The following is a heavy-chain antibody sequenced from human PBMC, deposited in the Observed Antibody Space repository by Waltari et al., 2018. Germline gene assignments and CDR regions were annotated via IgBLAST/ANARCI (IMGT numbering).Heavy chain of an antibody. CDR2: IYSGGST. J-gene: IGHJ5*02. CDR3: AREHRNWFDP. V-gene: IGHV3-53*01. CDR1: GFTVSRTY. Sequence: EVQVVESGGTLVQPEGSLRLSCAASGFTVSRTYMSWVRQAPGKGLEWVSVIYSGGSTYYADSVKGRFTISRDNSKNTLYLQMNSLRAEDTAVYYCAREHRNWFDPWGQGTLVTVSS.